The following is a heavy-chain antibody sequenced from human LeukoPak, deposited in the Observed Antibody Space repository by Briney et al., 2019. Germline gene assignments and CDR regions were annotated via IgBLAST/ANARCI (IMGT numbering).Heavy chain of an antibody. CDR2: INHRGST. Sequence: SETLSLTCAVYGGSFSGYYWSWIRQPPGKGLEWIGEINHRGSTNYNPSLKSRVTISVDTSKNQFSLKLSSVTAADTAVYYCARGRKFNYYFDYWGQGTLVTVSS. CDR3: ARGRKFNYYFDY. CDR1: GGSFSGYY. V-gene: IGHV4-34*01. D-gene: IGHD1-14*01. J-gene: IGHJ4*02.